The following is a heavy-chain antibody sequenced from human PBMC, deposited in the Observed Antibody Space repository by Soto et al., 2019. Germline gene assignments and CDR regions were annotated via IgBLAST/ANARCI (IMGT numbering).Heavy chain of an antibody. CDR2: ISISSDSR. Sequence: GGSLRLSCAASGFTFSSYSINWVRQAPWKGLEWVSYISISSDSRYYADSVKGRFTISRDNAKKSLYLQMNSLRDEDTAVYYFEREKFCKNGVCAYHDYGMDVWGQGTTVTVCS. CDR3: EREKFCKNGVCAYHDYGMDV. J-gene: IGHJ6*02. D-gene: IGHD2-8*01. V-gene: IGHV3-48*02. CDR1: GFTFSSYS.